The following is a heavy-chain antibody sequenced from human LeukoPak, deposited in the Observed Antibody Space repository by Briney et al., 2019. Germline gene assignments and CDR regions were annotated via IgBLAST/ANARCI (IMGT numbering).Heavy chain of an antibody. V-gene: IGHV3-23*01. CDR3: AKEWDDYGDYVTGDY. CDR1: GFTFSSYA. D-gene: IGHD4-17*01. Sequence: AGGSLRLSCAASGFTFSSYAMSWVRQAPGKGLEWVSAISGSGGSTYYADSVKGRFTISKDNSRNTLYLQMNSLRAEDTAVYYCAKEWDDYGDYVTGDYWGQGTLVTVSS. J-gene: IGHJ4*02. CDR2: ISGSGGST.